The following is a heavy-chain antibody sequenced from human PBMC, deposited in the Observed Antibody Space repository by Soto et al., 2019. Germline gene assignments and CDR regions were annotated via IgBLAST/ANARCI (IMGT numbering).Heavy chain of an antibody. CDR1: GYTFTNHW. CDR2: IYAGDSDT. V-gene: IGHV5-51*01. CDR3: ARHACGAGMWYSFLGSYHCNIDV. J-gene: IGHJ6*03. D-gene: IGHD2-15*01. Sequence: PGESLKISCNGSGYTFTNHWITWVRQMPGKGLEWMGVIYAGDSDTRYSPSFQGLITISVDKSISTAYLQWSSLKASDTATYYCARHACGAGMWYSFLGSYHCNIDVLRRGPTVAVSS.